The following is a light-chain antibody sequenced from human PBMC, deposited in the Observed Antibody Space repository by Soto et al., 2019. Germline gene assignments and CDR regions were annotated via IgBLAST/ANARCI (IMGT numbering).Light chain of an antibody. J-gene: IGKJ4*01. CDR2: DAS. CDR1: QSVSSTY. V-gene: IGKV3D-20*02. Sequence: EIVLTQSPGTLSLSPGERATLSCRASQSVSSTYLIWCQQKPGQAPRLLIYDASRRATGIPARFSGSGSGTDFTLTISSLEPEDFAVYYCQQLNNWPLTFGGGTKVDIK. CDR3: QQLNNWPLT.